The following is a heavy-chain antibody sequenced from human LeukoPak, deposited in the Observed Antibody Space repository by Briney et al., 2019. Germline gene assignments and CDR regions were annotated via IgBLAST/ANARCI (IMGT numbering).Heavy chain of an antibody. J-gene: IGHJ6*03. CDR3: ASHCTNGVCYPYYMDV. D-gene: IGHD2-8*01. V-gene: IGHV1-69*01. CDR2: IIPIFGTA. Sequence: ASVKVSCXASGGTFSSYAISWVRQAPGQGLEWMGGIIPIFGTANYAQKFQGRVTITADESTSTAYMELSSLRSEDTAVYYCASHCTNGVCYPYYMDVWGKGTTVTVSS. CDR1: GGTFSSYA.